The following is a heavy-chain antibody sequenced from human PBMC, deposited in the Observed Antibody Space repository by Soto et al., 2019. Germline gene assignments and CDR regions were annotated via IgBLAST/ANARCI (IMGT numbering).Heavy chain of an antibody. V-gene: IGHV3-23*01. J-gene: IGHJ4*02. CDR3: SKKRGLHYYFDY. CDR2: ISGSGDYT. Sequence: EVQLLESGGGLVRPGGSLRLSCAASGFTFDSYAMNWVRQAPGKGLEWVSSISGSGDYTYYTDSLKGRFTISRENSNNVMYLQMNSLRAEDTAIYYCSKKRGLHYYFDYWGQGTLVTVSS. CDR1: GFTFDSYA.